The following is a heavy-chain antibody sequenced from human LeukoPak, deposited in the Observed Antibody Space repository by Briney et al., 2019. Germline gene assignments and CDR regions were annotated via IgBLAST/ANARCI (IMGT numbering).Heavy chain of an antibody. Sequence: PGGSLRLSCAASGFTFSSYGMHWVRQAPGKGLEWVSAISGSGGSTYYADSVKGRFTISRDNSKNTLYLQMNSLRAEDTAVYYCAKDRSGGYSYGYWFDPWGQGTLVTVSS. CDR3: AKDRSGGYSYGYWFDP. V-gene: IGHV3-23*01. CDR2: ISGSGGST. CDR1: GFTFSSYG. J-gene: IGHJ5*02. D-gene: IGHD5-18*01.